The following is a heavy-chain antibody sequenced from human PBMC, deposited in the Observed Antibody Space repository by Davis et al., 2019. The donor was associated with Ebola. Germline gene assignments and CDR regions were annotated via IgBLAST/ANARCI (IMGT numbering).Heavy chain of an antibody. V-gene: IGHV1-18*01. CDR1: GYTFTSYG. Sequence: ASVKVSCMASGYTFTSYGISWVRQAPGQGLEWMGWISAYNGNTNYAQKLQGRVTMTTDTSTSTAYMELRSLRSDDTAVYYCARGPYSNYVGHAFDIWGQGTMVTVSS. D-gene: IGHD4-11*01. CDR3: ARGPYSNYVGHAFDI. J-gene: IGHJ3*02. CDR2: ISAYNGNT.